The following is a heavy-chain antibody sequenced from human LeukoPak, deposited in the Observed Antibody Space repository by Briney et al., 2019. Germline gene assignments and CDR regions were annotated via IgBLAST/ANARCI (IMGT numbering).Heavy chain of an antibody. CDR2: INHSGST. CDR3: ARDADSSSWSYYFDY. D-gene: IGHD6-13*01. CDR1: GGSFSGYY. Sequence: SETLSLTCAVYGGSFSGYYWSWIRQPPGKGLEWIGEINHSGSTNYNPSLKSRVTISVDTSKNQFSLKLSSVTAADTAVYYCARDADSSSWSYYFDYWGQGTLVTVSS. V-gene: IGHV4-34*01. J-gene: IGHJ4*02.